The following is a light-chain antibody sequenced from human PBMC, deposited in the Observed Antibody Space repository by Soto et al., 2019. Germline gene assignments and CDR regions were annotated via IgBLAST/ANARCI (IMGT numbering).Light chain of an antibody. V-gene: IGKV3-15*01. CDR2: RTS. CDR1: QSISSN. J-gene: IGKJ2*01. CDR3: QQWSSSPRT. Sequence: EIVMTQSPATLSVSPGERATLSCRASQSISSNLAWYQQKPGQAPRLLMFRTSSRATGFPARFSGSGSGTDFTLTISRLEPEDFAVYYCQQWSSSPRTFGQGTKLEIK.